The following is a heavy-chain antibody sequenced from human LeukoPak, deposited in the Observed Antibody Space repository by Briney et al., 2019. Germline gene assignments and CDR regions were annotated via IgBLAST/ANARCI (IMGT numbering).Heavy chain of an antibody. D-gene: IGHD3-10*01. CDR2: IYHSGST. Sequence: SETLSLTCTVSGYSISSGYYWGWIRQPPGKGLEWIGSIYHSGSTYYNPSLKSRVTISVDTSKNQFSLKLSSVTAADTAVYYCARALRLWFGESYYFDYWGQGTLVTVSS. CDR3: ARALRLWFGESYYFDY. J-gene: IGHJ4*02. CDR1: GYSISSGYY. V-gene: IGHV4-38-2*02.